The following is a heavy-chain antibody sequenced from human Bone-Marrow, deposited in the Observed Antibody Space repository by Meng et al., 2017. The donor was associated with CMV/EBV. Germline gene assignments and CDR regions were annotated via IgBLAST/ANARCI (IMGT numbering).Heavy chain of an antibody. V-gene: IGHV3-11*04. Sequence: LSLTCAASGFTFSDYYMGWIRQAPGKGLEWVSYISSSGSTIYYADSVKGRFTISRDNSKNTLYLQMNSLRTEDTAVYYCAKDRSYGFDYWGQGTLVTVSS. D-gene: IGHD4-17*01. CDR1: GFTFSDYY. CDR3: AKDRSYGFDY. J-gene: IGHJ4*02. CDR2: ISSSGSTI.